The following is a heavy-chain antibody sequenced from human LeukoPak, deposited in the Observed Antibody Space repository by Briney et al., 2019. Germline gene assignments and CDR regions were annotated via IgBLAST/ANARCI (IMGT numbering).Heavy chain of an antibody. D-gene: IGHD5-24*01. Sequence: SETLSLTCAVSGGSISSGGHSWSWIRQPPGKGLEWIGYIYHSGSTYYNPSLKSRVTISVDTSKNQFSLKLSSVTAADTAVYYCARDHEVATIRYFDYWGQGTLVTVSS. V-gene: IGHV4-30-2*01. CDR3: ARDHEVATIRYFDY. CDR2: IYHSGST. J-gene: IGHJ4*02. CDR1: GGSISSGGHS.